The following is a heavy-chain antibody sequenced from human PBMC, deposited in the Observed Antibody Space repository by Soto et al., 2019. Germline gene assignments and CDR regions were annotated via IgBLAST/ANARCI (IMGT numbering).Heavy chain of an antibody. J-gene: IGHJ4*02. CDR3: VRNSYFFGSDY. V-gene: IGHV1-46*03. CDR2: INPGGGST. Sequence: QVQLVQSGAEVKKPGASVKVSCKASGYTFTNYHIHWVRQAPGQGLEWIGKINPGGGSTSYAQKFQGRVTVTRYTSTSTVYMELSSLRSEDTAVYYCVRNSYFFGSDYWGQGTLVTVSS. D-gene: IGHD3-3*01. CDR1: GYTFTNYH.